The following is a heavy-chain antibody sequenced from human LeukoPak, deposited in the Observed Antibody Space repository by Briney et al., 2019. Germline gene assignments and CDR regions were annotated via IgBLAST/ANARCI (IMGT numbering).Heavy chain of an antibody. Sequence: GASVKVSCKASGYTFTSYYMHWVRQAPGQGLEWMGIINPSGGSTSYAQKFQGRVTMTRDTSTSTVYMELRSLRSDDTAVYYCARGGVSDIAAVDAFDIWGQGTMVTVSS. CDR3: ARGGVSDIAAVDAFDI. CDR2: INPSGGST. V-gene: IGHV1-46*01. J-gene: IGHJ3*02. CDR1: GYTFTSYY. D-gene: IGHD6-6*01.